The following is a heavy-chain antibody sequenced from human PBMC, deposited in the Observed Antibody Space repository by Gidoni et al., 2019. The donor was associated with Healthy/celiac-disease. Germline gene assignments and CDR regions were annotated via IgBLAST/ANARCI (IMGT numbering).Heavy chain of an antibody. J-gene: IGHJ4*02. Sequence: EVQLLESGGVLVQSGGSLRLSCAASGFTFSSYAIGWVRLATGKGLEWVSAISGSGGRTDYADSVKGLFTISRDNSKNTLYLQMNSLRAEDTAVYYCAKGGSSGRRTPFDYWGQGTLVTVSS. CDR3: AKGGSSGRRTPFDY. D-gene: IGHD3-22*01. CDR1: GFTFSSYA. CDR2: ISGSGGRT. V-gene: IGHV3-23*01.